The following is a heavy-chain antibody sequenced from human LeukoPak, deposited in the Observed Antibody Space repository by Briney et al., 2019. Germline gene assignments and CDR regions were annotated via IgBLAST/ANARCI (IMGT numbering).Heavy chain of an antibody. Sequence: PSETLSLTCTVSSGSISSYYWSWIWQSAGKGLEWIGRIDNSGNANYNPSLESRVTMSVDTSKNQFSLKLSSVIAADTAVYFCARERAGQWLAFDYWGQGTLVTVSS. CDR2: IDNSGNA. CDR3: ARERAGQWLAFDY. V-gene: IGHV4-4*07. CDR1: SGSISSYY. J-gene: IGHJ4*02. D-gene: IGHD6-19*01.